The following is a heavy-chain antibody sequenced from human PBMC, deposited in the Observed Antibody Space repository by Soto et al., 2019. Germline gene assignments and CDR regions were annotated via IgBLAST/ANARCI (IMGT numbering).Heavy chain of an antibody. J-gene: IGHJ6*02. CDR2: IVVGSGNT. V-gene: IGHV1-58*01. CDR3: AEASTMVQDDWYYYGMDV. Sequence: GASVKVSCKASGFTFTSSAVQWVRQARGQRLEWIGWIVVGSGNTNYAQKFQERVTITRDMSTSTAYMELSSLRSEDTAVYYCAEASTMVQDDWYYYGMDVWGQGAMVTVSS. D-gene: IGHD3-10*01. CDR1: GFTFTSSA.